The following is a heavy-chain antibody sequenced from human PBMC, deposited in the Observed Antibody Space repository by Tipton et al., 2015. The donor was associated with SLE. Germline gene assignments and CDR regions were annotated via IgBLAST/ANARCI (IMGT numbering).Heavy chain of an antibody. Sequence: TLSLTCVVSDYSISSTYYWGWIRRPPGKGLEWIGNIYHTGTTYYIPSLKSRVTISIDTSKNNFSLKMTAVTAADTAVYYCARLSTDYADRSGYGYFDHWGQGTLVTVSS. J-gene: IGHJ4*03. CDR2: IYHTGTT. CDR1: DYSISSTYY. D-gene: IGHD3-22*01. CDR3: ARLSTDYADRSGYGYFDH. V-gene: IGHV4-38-2*01.